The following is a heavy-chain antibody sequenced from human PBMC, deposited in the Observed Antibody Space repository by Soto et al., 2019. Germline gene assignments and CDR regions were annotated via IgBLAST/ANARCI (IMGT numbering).Heavy chain of an antibody. CDR3: ARVVPGAAAWFGP. J-gene: IGHJ5*02. Sequence: QVQLVQSGGEVKRPGASVKVSCKTSGYTFSNYGITWVRQAPGQPREWLGWISLYSDGANYAQKFQGRVPMTTDTSTTKASMELRSLRSDDTAVYYCARVVPGAAAWFGPWGQGTLVTVSS. CDR2: ISLYSDGA. CDR1: GYTFSNYG. D-gene: IGHD2-2*01. V-gene: IGHV1-18*01.